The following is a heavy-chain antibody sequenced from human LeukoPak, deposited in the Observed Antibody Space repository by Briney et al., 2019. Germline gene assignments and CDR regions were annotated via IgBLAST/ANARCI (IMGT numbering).Heavy chain of an antibody. CDR3: ARDRRYSYAYEDY. J-gene: IGHJ4*02. V-gene: IGHV4-59*01. Sequence: SETLSLTCTASGGSISSYYWSWIRQPPGKGLEWIGYIYYSGSTNYNPSLKSRVTISVDTSKNQFSLKLSSVTAADTAMYYCARDRRYSYAYEDYWGQGTLVTVSS. CDR1: GGSISSYY. D-gene: IGHD5-18*01. CDR2: IYYSGST.